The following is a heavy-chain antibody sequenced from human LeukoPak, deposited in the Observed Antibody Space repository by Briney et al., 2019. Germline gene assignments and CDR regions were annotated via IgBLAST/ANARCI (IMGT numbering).Heavy chain of an antibody. CDR3: ARGRYDFWSGYYPIDY. Sequence: SETLSLTCTVSGGSISSSSYCWGWIRQPPGKGLEWIGEINHSGSANYNPSLKSRVTISVDTSKNQFSLKLSSVTAADTAVYYCARGRYDFWSGYYPIDYWGQGTLVTVSS. D-gene: IGHD3-3*01. J-gene: IGHJ4*02. CDR1: GGSISSSSYC. CDR2: INHSGSA. V-gene: IGHV4-39*07.